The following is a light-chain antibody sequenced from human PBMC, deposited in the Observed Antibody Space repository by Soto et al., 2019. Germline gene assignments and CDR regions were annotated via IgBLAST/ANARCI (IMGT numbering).Light chain of an antibody. CDR2: NXS. J-gene: IGKJ4*02. CDR1: QSVSGD. V-gene: IGKV3-11*01. CDR3: QQHSNWPRT. Sequence: ESLLIQCPATLSLSPGQSATLSCRASQSVSGDLAWYQQHPRQAPRLPXVNXSNMATGIPARLSGSGSATDFPLTISSLEPDDFAGYYLQQHSNWPRTFGGGTKVDIK.